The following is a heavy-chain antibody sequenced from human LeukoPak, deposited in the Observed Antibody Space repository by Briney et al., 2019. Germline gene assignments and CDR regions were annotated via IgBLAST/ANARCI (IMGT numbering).Heavy chain of an antibody. Sequence: ASVKVSCKASGYTFTGYYMHWVRQAPGQGLEWMGWINPNSGGTNYAQKFQGRVTMTRDTSISTAYMELSRLRSDDTAVYYCARDFTNRNYYYGMDVWGQGTTVTVSS. J-gene: IGHJ6*02. CDR2: INPNSGGT. V-gene: IGHV1-2*02. D-gene: IGHD3-3*01. CDR1: GYTFTGYY. CDR3: ARDFTNRNYYYGMDV.